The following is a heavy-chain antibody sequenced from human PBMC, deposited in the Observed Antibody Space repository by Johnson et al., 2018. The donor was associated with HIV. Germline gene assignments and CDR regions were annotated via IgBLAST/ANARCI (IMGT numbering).Heavy chain of an antibody. CDR2: ISYDGSNK. Sequence: QVQLVESGGGVVQPGRSLRLSCAASGFTFSRYAMHWVRQAPGKGLEWVAVISYDGSNKYYADSVKGRFTISRDNSKNTLFLQINSLRAEDTAVFYCAREQLQFSFCDIWGQGTMVTVSS. D-gene: IGHD3-3*01. CDR3: AREQLQFSFCDI. J-gene: IGHJ3*02. CDR1: GFTFSRYA. V-gene: IGHV3-30-3*01.